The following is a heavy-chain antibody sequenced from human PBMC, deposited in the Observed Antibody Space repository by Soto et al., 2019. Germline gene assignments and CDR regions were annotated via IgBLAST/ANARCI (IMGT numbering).Heavy chain of an antibody. V-gene: IGHV3-74*01. J-gene: IGHJ4*02. CDR1: GFTFSSYW. D-gene: IGHD5-12*01. CDR3: ARVRLGYSGYDLFDY. CDR2: INSDGSST. Sequence: GGSLRLSCAASGFTFSSYWMHWVRQAPGKGLVWVSRINSDGSSTSYADSVKGRFTISRDNAKNTLYLQMNSLRAEDTAVYYCARVRLGYSGYDLFDYWGQGTLVTVSS.